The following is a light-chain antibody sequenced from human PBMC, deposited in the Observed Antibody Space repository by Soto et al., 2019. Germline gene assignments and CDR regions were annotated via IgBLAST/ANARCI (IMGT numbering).Light chain of an antibody. CDR3: QQYNSWPPSYT. J-gene: IGKJ2*01. CDR1: QSVSNY. Sequence: EIVMTQSPATLSVSLGDRATLSCRASQSVSNYLAWYQQKPGQAPRLLIYGASTRATGIPARFSGSGSESDFTLTISSLQSXXXAVYYCQQYNSWPPSYTFGQGTKLEIK. V-gene: IGKV3-15*01. CDR2: GAS.